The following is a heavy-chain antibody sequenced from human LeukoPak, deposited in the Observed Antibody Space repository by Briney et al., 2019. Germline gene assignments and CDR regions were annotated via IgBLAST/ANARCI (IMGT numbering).Heavy chain of an antibody. Sequence: PSETLSLTCAVYGGSFSGYYWSWIRQPPGKGLEWIGEINHSGSTNYNPSLKSRVTISVDTSKNQFSLKLSSVTAADTAVYYCARGSDYYYDSSGQRYFDFWGRGTLVTVSS. CDR2: INHSGST. J-gene: IGHJ2*01. D-gene: IGHD3-22*01. CDR1: GGSFSGYY. V-gene: IGHV4-34*01. CDR3: ARGSDYYYDSSGQRYFDF.